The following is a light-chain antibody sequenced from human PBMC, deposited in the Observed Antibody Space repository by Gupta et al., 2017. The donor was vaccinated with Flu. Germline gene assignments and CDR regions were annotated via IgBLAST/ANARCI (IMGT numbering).Light chain of an antibody. CDR1: SSDVGNYNL. CDR2: EGA. CDR3: CSYAGIHTFV. V-gene: IGLV2-23*03. J-gene: IGLJ2*01. Sequence: QSALTQPASVSGSPGQSITISCTGTSSDVGNYNLVSWYQQVPGKALKLMIYEGARRAAGVSTRFSGSKSGNTASLTISGLQAEDEADYYCCSYAGIHTFVFGGGTKVTVL.